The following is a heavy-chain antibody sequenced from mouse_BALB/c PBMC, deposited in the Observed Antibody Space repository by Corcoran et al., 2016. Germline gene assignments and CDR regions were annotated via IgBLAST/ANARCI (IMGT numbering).Heavy chain of an antibody. CDR2: INTYTGEP. Sequence: QIQLVQSGPELKKPGETVKISCKASGYTFTNYGMNWVKQAPGKGLKWMGWINTYTGEPTYADDFKGRFAFSLETSASTAYLQINNLKNEDTATYFCARWRYDFYYAMDYWGQGTSVTVSS. CDR3: ARWRYDFYYAMDY. J-gene: IGHJ4*01. D-gene: IGHD2-14*01. V-gene: IGHV9-3-1*01. CDR1: GYTFTNYG.